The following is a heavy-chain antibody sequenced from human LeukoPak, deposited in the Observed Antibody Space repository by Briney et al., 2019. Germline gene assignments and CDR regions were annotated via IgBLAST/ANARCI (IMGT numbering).Heavy chain of an antibody. Sequence: LPGGSLRLSCAASGFTFSSYWMSWVRQAPGKGLEWVASIQKDGSQKYYLESVKGRFTISRDNTKNSLYLHMSSLRADDTAVYFCATVAGYFDYWGQGTLVTVPS. CDR3: ATVAGYFDY. J-gene: IGHJ4*02. V-gene: IGHV3-7*01. CDR1: GFTFSSYW. CDR2: IQKDGSQK. D-gene: IGHD2-21*01.